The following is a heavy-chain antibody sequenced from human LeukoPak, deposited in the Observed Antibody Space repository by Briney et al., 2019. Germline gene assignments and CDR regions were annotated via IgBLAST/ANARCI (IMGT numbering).Heavy chain of an antibody. V-gene: IGHV4-39*01. Sequence: SETLSLTCSISGGSISSSNYYWGWIRQPPGKGLEWIGSIYFSGSTYYNVSLKSRVTISVDTSNNQFSLRLSSVTAADTAVYYCARGTAWSPLDFDHWGQGIPVTVSS. D-gene: IGHD2-21*02. CDR3: ARGTAWSPLDFDH. J-gene: IGHJ4*02. CDR2: IYFSGST. CDR1: GGSISSSNYY.